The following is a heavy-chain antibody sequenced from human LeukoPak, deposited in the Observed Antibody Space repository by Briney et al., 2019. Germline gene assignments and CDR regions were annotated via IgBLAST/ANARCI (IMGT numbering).Heavy chain of an antibody. V-gene: IGHV1-8*01. J-gene: IGHJ4*02. CDR2: MNPQSGYT. Sequence: ASVKVSCKPSGYTFTSYDINWVRQATGQGLEWMGWMNPQSGYTGYAQKFQGRVTMTRDTSISTAYMELGSLRSEDTAMYYCARVTGSIDYWGQGTLVTVSS. CDR1: GYTFTSYD. CDR3: ARVTGSIDY. D-gene: IGHD1-26*01.